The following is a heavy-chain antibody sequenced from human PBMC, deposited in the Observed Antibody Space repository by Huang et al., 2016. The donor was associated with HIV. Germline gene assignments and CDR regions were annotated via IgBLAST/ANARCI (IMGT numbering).Heavy chain of an antibody. CDR3: TRSGVSRYYFRPEYSYVDV. D-gene: IGHD2-15*01. J-gene: IGHJ6*03. CDR1: GGSISSSIYY. V-gene: IGHV4-39*01. CDR2: VYYSGNT. Sequence: QLQLQESGPGVAKPSETLSLTCAVSGGSISSSIYYWGWVRQPPGKGLEWMASVYYSGNTYYKSSLRCRFAISIDKCKNLFSLKSASVTAADTSVYYCTRSGVSRYYFRPEYSYVDVWCKETTVTVS.